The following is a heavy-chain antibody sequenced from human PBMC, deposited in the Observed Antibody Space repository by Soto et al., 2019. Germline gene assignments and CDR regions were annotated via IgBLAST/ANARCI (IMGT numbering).Heavy chain of an antibody. V-gene: IGHV3-13*01. Sequence: GGSLRLSCAASGFTFSSYDMHWVRQATGKGLEWVSAIGTAGDTYYPGSVKGRFTISRENAKNSLYLQMNSLRAGDTAVYYCARGWRELSEWLRLPGYCYYMDVWGKGTTVTVSS. CDR2: IGTAGDT. D-gene: IGHD5-12*01. CDR3: ARGWRELSEWLRLPGYCYYMDV. J-gene: IGHJ6*03. CDR1: GFTFSSYD.